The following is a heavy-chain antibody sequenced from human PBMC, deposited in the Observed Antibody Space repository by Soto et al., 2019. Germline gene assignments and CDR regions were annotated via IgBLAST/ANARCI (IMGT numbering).Heavy chain of an antibody. CDR2: ISGGDVST. D-gene: IGHD1-26*01. Sequence: EVHLLESGGTLVQPGGSLRLSCAASGFAFSNYAMNWVRQAPGKGLEWVSGISGGDVSTYYADSVKGRFTISRDSTKNKLYLQMNSLRVDDTAVYYCVKDRGGCLGYGLDGWGQGTTVTVSS. CDR3: VKDRGGCLGYGLDG. J-gene: IGHJ6*02. V-gene: IGHV3-23*01. CDR1: GFAFSNYA.